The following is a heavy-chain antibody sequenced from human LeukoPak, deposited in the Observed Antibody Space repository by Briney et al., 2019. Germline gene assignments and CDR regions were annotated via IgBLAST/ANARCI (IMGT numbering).Heavy chain of an antibody. CDR1: GFTFSDYY. V-gene: IGHV3-11*01. CDR2: ISSSGSTI. CDR3: TGYRSGGSCFTAGY. Sequence: PGGSLRLSCAASGFTFSDYYMSWIRQAPGKGLEWVSYISSSGSTIYYADSVKGRFTISRDNAKNSLYLQMNSLRAEDTAVYYCTGYRSGGSCFTAGYWGQGTLVTVSS. D-gene: IGHD2-15*01. J-gene: IGHJ4*02.